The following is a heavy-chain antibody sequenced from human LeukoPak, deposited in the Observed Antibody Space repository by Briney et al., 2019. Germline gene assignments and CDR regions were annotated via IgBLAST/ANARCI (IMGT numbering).Heavy chain of an antibody. Sequence: SETLSLTCAVYGGSFTTYYWSWVRQPPGKGLEWIGEINHSGNRNYNPSLKSRVTISVDTSNNQFSLKLTSVTAADTAVYYRASKGPMVRPMGVWGKGTTVTVSS. V-gene: IGHV4-34*01. CDR1: GGSFTTYY. CDR2: INHSGNR. J-gene: IGHJ6*03. CDR3: ASKGPMVRPMGV. D-gene: IGHD3-10*01.